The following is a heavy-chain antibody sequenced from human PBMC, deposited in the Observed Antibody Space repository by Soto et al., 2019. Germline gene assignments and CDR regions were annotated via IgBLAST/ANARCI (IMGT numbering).Heavy chain of an antibody. Sequence: EVHLLDSGGGLVQPGGSLRLSCAASGFTSTNYVMNWVRQAPGKGLEWVSSISGSGTTTFYEDSVKGRFIISRDNSKNTLYLQMNSLRAEDTALYYCAKDRLGGVPDAFDIWGQGTMVTVS. CDR2: ISGSGTTT. D-gene: IGHD2-8*01. CDR3: AKDRLGGVPDAFDI. V-gene: IGHV3-23*01. CDR1: GFTSTNYV. J-gene: IGHJ3*02.